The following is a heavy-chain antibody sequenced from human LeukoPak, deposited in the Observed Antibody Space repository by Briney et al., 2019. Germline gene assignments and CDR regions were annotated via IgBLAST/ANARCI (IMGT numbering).Heavy chain of an antibody. CDR1: GGSISSSSYY. CDR2: IYYSGST. CDR3: ARDSSGAHAFDI. J-gene: IGHJ3*02. Sequence: PSETLSLTCTVSGGSISSSSYYWGWIRQPPGKGLEWIGSIYYSGSTYYNPSLKSRVTISVDTSKNQFSLKLSSVTAADTAVYYCARDSSGAHAFDIWGQGTMVTVSS. V-gene: IGHV4-39*07. D-gene: IGHD7-27*01.